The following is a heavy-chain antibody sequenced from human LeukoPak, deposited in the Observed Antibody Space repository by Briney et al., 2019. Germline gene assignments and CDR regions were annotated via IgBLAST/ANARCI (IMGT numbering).Heavy chain of an antibody. CDR3: ARGYSGTYRIDY. CDR1: RFTFSSYW. Sequence: GGSLRLSCAASRFTFSSYWMHWVRQAPGKGLVWVSRINSDGSSTSYADSVKGRFTISRDNAKNTLSLQMNSLRADDTAVYYCARGYSGTYRIDYWGQGTLVTVSS. D-gene: IGHD1-26*01. J-gene: IGHJ4*02. V-gene: IGHV3-74*01. CDR2: INSDGSST.